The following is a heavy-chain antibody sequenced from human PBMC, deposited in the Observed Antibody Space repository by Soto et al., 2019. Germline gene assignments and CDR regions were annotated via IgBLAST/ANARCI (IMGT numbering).Heavy chain of an antibody. CDR2: IRSKANSYAT. CDR3: TIRLFKEQQLVRDY. D-gene: IGHD6-13*01. V-gene: IGHV3-73*01. J-gene: IGHJ4*02. CDR1: GFTFSGSA. Sequence: GESLKISCAASGFTFSGSAMHWVRQASGKGLEWVGRIRSKANSYATAYAASVKGRFTISIDDSKNTEYLQMNSLKTEDAAVYYCTIRLFKEQQLVRDYGVQGTLVTVSS.